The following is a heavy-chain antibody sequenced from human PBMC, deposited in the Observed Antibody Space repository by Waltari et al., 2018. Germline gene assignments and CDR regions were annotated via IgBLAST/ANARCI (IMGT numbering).Heavy chain of an antibody. Sequence: QVQLQESGPGLVKPSETLSLTCTVSGGSISSYYWSWIRQPPGKGLEWIGYIYYSGSTNYNPTLKSRVTISVDTSKNQFSLKLSSVTAADTAVYYCARSYDSSGYYYEANWFDPWGQGTLVTVSS. CDR3: ARSYDSSGYYYEANWFDP. D-gene: IGHD3-22*01. CDR1: GGSISSYY. V-gene: IGHV4-59*01. J-gene: IGHJ5*02. CDR2: IYYSGST.